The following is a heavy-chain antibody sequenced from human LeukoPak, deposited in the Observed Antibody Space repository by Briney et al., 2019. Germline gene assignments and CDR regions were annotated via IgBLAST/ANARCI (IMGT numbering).Heavy chain of an antibody. CDR3: ARDRYSSGWYLDY. D-gene: IGHD6-19*01. Sequence: GGSLRLSCAASGFTFSSYWMHWVRHAPGKGLVWVSRINSDGSSTSYADSVKGRFTISRDNAKNTLYLQMNSLRAEDTAVYYCARDRYSSGWYLDYWGQGTLVTVSS. CDR2: INSDGSST. J-gene: IGHJ4*02. V-gene: IGHV3-74*01. CDR1: GFTFSSYW.